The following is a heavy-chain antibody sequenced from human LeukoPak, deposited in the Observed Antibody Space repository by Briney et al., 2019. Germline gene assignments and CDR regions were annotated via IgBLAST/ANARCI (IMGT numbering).Heavy chain of an antibody. CDR2: INHSGST. CDR3: ARLLCSGTRCSLGRRGPFRFDS. Sequence: SETLSLTCAVYGGSFSGYYWSWIRQPPGKGLEWIGEINHSGSTNYNPSLKSRVTISVDTSKNQFSLKLSSVTAADTAVYYCARLLCSGTRCSLGRRGPFRFDSWGQGILVAVSS. J-gene: IGHJ4*02. V-gene: IGHV4-34*01. CDR1: GGSFSGYY. D-gene: IGHD2-2*01.